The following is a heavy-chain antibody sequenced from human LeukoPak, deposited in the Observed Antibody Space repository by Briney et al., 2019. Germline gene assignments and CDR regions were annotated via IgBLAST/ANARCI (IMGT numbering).Heavy chain of an antibody. CDR2: IYYSGTT. CDR3: ARAGYYYDGSGYYYADY. J-gene: IGHJ4*02. D-gene: IGHD3-22*01. Sequence: PSETLSLTCTVSGDSISSSYWSWIRQPPGKHLEWLAYIYYSGTTKYNPSLKSRVTMSVDTSKNQFSLKLSSVTAADTAVYYCARAGYYYDGSGYYYADYWGQGTLVTVSS. CDR1: GDSISSSY. V-gene: IGHV4-59*12.